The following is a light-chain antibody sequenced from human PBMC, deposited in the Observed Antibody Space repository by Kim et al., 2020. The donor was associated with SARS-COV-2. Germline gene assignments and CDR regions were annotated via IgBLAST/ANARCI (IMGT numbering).Light chain of an antibody. CDR2: DAV. CDR3: QQYDDLPIT. J-gene: IGKJ5*01. Sequence: ASEGDRVTLTCKASKEMNNFLNWYQQKPGKAPKLLIYDAVKLAAGVPSRFSGSGSGTEFTFTISSLQPEDIAMYYCQQYDDLPITFGQGTRLEIK. CDR1: KEMNNF. V-gene: IGKV1-33*01.